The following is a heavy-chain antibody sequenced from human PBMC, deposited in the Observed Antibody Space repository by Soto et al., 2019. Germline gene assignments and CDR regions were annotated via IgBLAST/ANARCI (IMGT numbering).Heavy chain of an antibody. CDR1: GYSFTSYW. CDR2: IYPGDSDT. CDR3: ARRGSSSYYYMDV. V-gene: IGHV5-51*01. Sequence: PGESLKISCKGSGYSFTSYWIGWVRQMPGKGLEWMGIIYPGDSDTRYSPSFQGQVTISADKSISTAYLQWSSLKASDTAMYYWARRGSSSYYYMDVWGKGTTVTVSS. D-gene: IGHD6-13*01. J-gene: IGHJ6*03.